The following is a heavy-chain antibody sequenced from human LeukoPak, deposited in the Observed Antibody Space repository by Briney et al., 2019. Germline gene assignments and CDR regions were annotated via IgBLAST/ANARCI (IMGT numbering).Heavy chain of an antibody. V-gene: IGHV1-2*02. Sequence: ASVKVSCKASGYTFTGYYIHWVRQAPGQGLEWMGWINPHSGGTNYAQKFQGGVTMTRDTSISTAYMELSRLRSDDTAVYYCARSGSIAVAGTIPYHDAFDIWGQGTTVTISS. D-gene: IGHD6-19*01. CDR3: ARSGSIAVAGTIPYHDAFDI. CDR1: GYTFTGYY. CDR2: INPHSGGT. J-gene: IGHJ3*02.